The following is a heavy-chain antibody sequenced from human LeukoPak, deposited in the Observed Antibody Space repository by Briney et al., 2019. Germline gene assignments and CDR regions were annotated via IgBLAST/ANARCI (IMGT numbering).Heavy chain of an antibody. CDR1: GYTFTSYG. V-gene: IGHV1-18*01. D-gene: IGHD3-10*01. Sequence: ASVKVSCKASGYTFTSYGISWVRQAPGQGLEWMGWIGAYNGNTNYAQKLQGRVTMTTDTSTSTAYMELRSLRSDDTAVYYCARLERGGHKNYYYYGMDVWGQGTTVTVSS. J-gene: IGHJ6*02. CDR3: ARLERGGHKNYYYYGMDV. CDR2: IGAYNGNT.